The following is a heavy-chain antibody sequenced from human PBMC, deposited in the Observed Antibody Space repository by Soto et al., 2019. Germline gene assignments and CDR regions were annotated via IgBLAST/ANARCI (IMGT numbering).Heavy chain of an antibody. V-gene: IGHV4-4*07. D-gene: IGHD3-10*01. CDR1: GGSISSYY. J-gene: IGHJ6*02. Sequence: GTLSLTCTVSGGSISSYYWSWIRQSAGKGLEWIGRIYNGGNTQYNPSLKSRVTMSADTSKNQFSLRLNSVTAADTAVYYCARDGSDSYGLDVWGQGTTVTVSS. CDR2: IYNGGNT. CDR3: ARDGSDSYGLDV.